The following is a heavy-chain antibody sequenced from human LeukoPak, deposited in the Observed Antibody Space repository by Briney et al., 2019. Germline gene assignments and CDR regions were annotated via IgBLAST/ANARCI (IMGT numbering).Heavy chain of an antibody. V-gene: IGHV3-7*04. D-gene: IGHD3-22*01. CDR3: ARGSGYGYGFDY. J-gene: IGHJ4*02. Sequence: GGSLRLSCAASGFTFSSYWMSWVRQAPGKGLEWVANIKEDGSEKYYVDSVKGRFTISRDNAKNSLYLQVDSLRAEDTAVYYCARGSGYGYGFDYWGQGTLVTVSS. CDR2: IKEDGSEK. CDR1: GFTFSSYW.